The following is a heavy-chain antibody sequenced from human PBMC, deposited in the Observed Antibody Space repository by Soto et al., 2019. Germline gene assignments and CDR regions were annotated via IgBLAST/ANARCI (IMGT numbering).Heavy chain of an antibody. CDR1: GYTFTSYA. V-gene: IGHV1-3*01. CDR2: INAGNGNT. Sequence: ASVKVSCKASGYTFTSYAMHWVRQAPGQRLEWMGWINAGNGNTKYSQKFQGRVTITRDTSASTAYMELSSLRAEDTAVYYCASHMTTVTTSHDYWGQGTLVTVSS. J-gene: IGHJ4*02. D-gene: IGHD4-17*01. CDR3: ASHMTTVTTSHDY.